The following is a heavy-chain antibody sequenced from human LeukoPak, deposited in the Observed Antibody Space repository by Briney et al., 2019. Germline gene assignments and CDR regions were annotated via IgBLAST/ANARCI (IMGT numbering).Heavy chain of an antibody. V-gene: IGHV4-39*01. CDR1: GGSISSSSYY. CDR2: NYYSEST. Sequence: SETLSLTCTVSGGSISSSSYYWGWIRQPTGKGLEWIGSNYYSESTYSNPSLKSRVTICVDPPKNLFSVKQGSVTAADTAVYYCARHDGGYNYDYWGQGTLVTVSS. CDR3: ARHDGGYNYDY. J-gene: IGHJ4*02. D-gene: IGHD5-12*01.